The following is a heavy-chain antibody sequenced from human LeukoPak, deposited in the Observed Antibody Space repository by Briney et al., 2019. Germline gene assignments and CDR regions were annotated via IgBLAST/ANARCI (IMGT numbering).Heavy chain of an antibody. CDR2: IYYSGST. Sequence: SETLSLTCTVAGGSISSYYWSWIRRPPGKGLDGIGYIYYSGSTNYNPPLRSQVTISVDPSKNEFSLKLSSVTAADTAVYYCARGSGGSSSGYFDYWGQGTLVTVSS. D-gene: IGHD6-6*01. J-gene: IGHJ4*02. CDR1: GGSISSYY. V-gene: IGHV4-59*08. CDR3: ARGSGGSSSGYFDY.